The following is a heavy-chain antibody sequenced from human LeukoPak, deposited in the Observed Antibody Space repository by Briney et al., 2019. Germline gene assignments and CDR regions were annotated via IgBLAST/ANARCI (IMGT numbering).Heavy chain of an antibody. J-gene: IGHJ4*02. CDR1: GYTFSRHG. V-gene: IGHV3-33*01. CDR2: VWYDGRNR. D-gene: IGHD2-2*01. CDR3: ARDPDIVVVPAAFFFDY. Sequence: PGGSLRLSCAASGYTFSRHGIHWVRQAPGKGLEWVAVVWYDGRNRDYADSVKGRFTISKDNSNNMVFLQMDRLRAEDTAVYYCARDPDIVVVPAAFFFDYWGQGTLVTVSS.